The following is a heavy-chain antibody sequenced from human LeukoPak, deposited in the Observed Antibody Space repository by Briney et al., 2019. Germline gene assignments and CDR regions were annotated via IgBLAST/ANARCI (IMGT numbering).Heavy chain of an antibody. CDR1: GFTFSSYA. CDR3: AREYCSGGRCQYYFDY. Sequence: GGSLRLSCAASGFTFSSYAMHWVRQAPGKGLEYVSGISSDGGSPFHVNSVKGRFTISRDNSKDTLYLQMGSLRAEDMAVYYCAREYCSGGRCQYYFDYWGQGTLVIVSS. V-gene: IGHV3-64*01. D-gene: IGHD2-15*01. CDR2: ISSDGGSP. J-gene: IGHJ4*02.